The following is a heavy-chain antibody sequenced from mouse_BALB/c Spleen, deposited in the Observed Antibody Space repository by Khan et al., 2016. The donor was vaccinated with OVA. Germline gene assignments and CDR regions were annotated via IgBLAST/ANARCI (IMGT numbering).Heavy chain of an antibody. D-gene: IGHD2-14*01. CDR2: IIYTGYT. CDR3: ARSTYRYTFGY. CDR1: GDSITSGY. J-gene: IGHJ3*02. V-gene: IGHV3-8*02. Sequence: MQLEESGPSLVKPSQTLSLTCSVTGDSITSGYWNWIRKFPGNKLEYMGYIIYTGYTYYNPSLKSRISITRHTSKNQYYLHLNSVTDEDTATYYCARSTYRYTFGYWGQGTLVTVSA.